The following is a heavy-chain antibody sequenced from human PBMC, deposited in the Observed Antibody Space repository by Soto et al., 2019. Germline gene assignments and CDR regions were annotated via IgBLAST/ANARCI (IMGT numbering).Heavy chain of an antibody. CDR2: IMPIFRTP. D-gene: IGHD3-3*02. CDR1: GGTFSSSA. CDR3: ARDTDRQQLGGNYYYIMDV. V-gene: IGHV1-69*12. J-gene: IGHJ6*02. Sequence: QVQLVQSGAEVKKPGSSVKVSCKASGGTFSSSAFSWVRQAPGQGLEWMGGIMPIFRTPDYAQKLQGRVTITADESTRTAYMELSSLTSEDTGVYYCARDTDRQQLGGNYYYIMDVWGQGTTVTVSS.